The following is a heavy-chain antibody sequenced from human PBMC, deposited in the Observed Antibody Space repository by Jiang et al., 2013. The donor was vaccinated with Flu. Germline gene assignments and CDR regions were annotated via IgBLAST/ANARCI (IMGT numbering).Heavy chain of an antibody. CDR3: AHSLAAAGTHDDAFDI. J-gene: IGHJ3*02. CDR1: GFSLSTSGVG. V-gene: IGHV2-5*02. D-gene: IGHD6-13*01. CDR2: IYWDDDK. Sequence: KPTQTLTLTCTFSGFSLSTSGVGVGWIRQPPGKALEWLALIYWDDDKRYSPSLKSRLTITKDTSKNQVVLTMTNMDPVDTATYYCAHSLAAAGTHDDAFDIWGQGTMVTVSS.